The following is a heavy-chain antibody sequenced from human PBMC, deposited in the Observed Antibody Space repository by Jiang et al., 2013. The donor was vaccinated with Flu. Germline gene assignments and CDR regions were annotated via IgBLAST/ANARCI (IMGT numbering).Heavy chain of an antibody. Sequence: SGAEVKKPGSSVKVSCKASGGTFSSYAISWVRQAPGQGLEWMGGIIPILGIANYAQKFQGRVTITADKSTSTAYMELSSPRSEDTAVYYCAREKTVEMATIGEFDYWGQGTLGHRLL. CDR1: GGTFSSYA. CDR3: AREKTVEMATIGEFDY. J-gene: IGHJ4*02. V-gene: IGHV1-69*04. D-gene: IGHD5-24*01. CDR2: IIPILGIA.